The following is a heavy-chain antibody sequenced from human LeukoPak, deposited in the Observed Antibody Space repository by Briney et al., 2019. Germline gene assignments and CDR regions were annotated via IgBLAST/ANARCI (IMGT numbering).Heavy chain of an antibody. CDR2: ISNSGGST. Sequence: PGGSLRLSCAASGFTFSSYGMSWVRQAPGKGLEWVSAISNSGGSTPYADSVKGRFTISRDNSKNTLYLQMNSLRGEDTAVYYCARDNKQYSSGWSYYFDYWGQGTLVTVSS. J-gene: IGHJ4*02. V-gene: IGHV3-23*01. CDR3: ARDNKQYSSGWSYYFDY. CDR1: GFTFSSYG. D-gene: IGHD6-19*01.